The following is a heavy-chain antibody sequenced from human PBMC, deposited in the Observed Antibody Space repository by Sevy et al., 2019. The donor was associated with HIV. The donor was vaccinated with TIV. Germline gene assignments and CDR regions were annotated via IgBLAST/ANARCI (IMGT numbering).Heavy chain of an antibody. CDR3: TTGGSLFQH. CDR2: IKSKTDGGTT. D-gene: IGHD3-16*01. CDR1: GFTFTNVW. J-gene: IGHJ1*01. V-gene: IGHV3-15*01. Sequence: GGSLRISCAASGFTFTNVWMSWVRQAPGKGLEWVAHIKSKTDGGTTDYAAPVRGRLTISRDNSKNKLYLQMNSLKTEDTAVYYCTTGGSLFQHWGQGTLVTVSS.